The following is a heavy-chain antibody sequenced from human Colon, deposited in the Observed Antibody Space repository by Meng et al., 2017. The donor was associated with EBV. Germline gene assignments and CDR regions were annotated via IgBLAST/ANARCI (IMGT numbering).Heavy chain of an antibody. D-gene: IGHD2-8*02. CDR1: GRSLSCAY. CDR3: ARRPTGIDY. J-gene: IGHJ4*02. V-gene: IGHV4-34*12. Sequence: QVQLQQWGAGLVQPSEGLSLTCAVNGRSLSCAYWNWIRQPHGKGLEWIGEIINGGSPSYNPSLKRRVTISIDTSKNQLSLMLSSVTAADTDVYYCARRPTGIDYWGQGTLVTVSS. CDR2: IINGGSP.